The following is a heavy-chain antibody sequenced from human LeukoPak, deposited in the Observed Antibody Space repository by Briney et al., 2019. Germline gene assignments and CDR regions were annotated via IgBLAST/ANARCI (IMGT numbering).Heavy chain of an antibody. V-gene: IGHV4-59*01. CDR1: GCSISSYY. J-gene: IGHJ2*01. CDR3: ARGGHIVVVTADWYFDL. Sequence: VQPSETLSLTCTVSGCSISSYYWSWIRQPPGKGLEWIGYIYYSGSTNYNPSLKSRVTISVDTSKNQFSLKLSSVTAADTAVYYCARGGHIVVVTADWYFDLWGRGTLVTVSS. CDR2: IYYSGST. D-gene: IGHD2-21*02.